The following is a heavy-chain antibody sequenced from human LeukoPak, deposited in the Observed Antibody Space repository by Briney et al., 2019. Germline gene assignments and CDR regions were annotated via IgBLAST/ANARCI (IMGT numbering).Heavy chain of an antibody. J-gene: IGHJ5*02. CDR3: ARDLSRITGTNWFDP. CDR1: VYTFTSYG. V-gene: IGHV1-18*01. D-gene: IGHD1-20*01. CDR2: ISAYNGNT. Sequence: ASVKVSCKASVYTFTSYGISWVRQAPGQGLEWMGWISAYNGNTNCAQKLQGRVTMTTDTSTSTAYMELRSLRSDDTAVYYCARDLSRITGTNWFDPWGQGTLVTVSS.